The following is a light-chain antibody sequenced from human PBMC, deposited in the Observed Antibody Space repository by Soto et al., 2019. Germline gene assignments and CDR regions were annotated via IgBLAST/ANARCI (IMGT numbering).Light chain of an antibody. CDR2: GAS. CDR3: QQFHNWPRT. CDR1: QSMGSN. J-gene: IGKJ1*01. V-gene: IGKV3-15*01. Sequence: DIEMTQPPSPLSASVGERATLSCRASQSMGSNVPWYQQNPGQAPRLLIYGASTRAAGIPARSSGSGPGTESTLTITSLQPEDFPVYSCQQFHNWPRTFGPGTKWIS.